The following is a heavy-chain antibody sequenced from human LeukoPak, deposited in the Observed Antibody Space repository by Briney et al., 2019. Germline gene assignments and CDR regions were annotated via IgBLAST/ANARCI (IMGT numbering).Heavy chain of an antibody. D-gene: IGHD5-18*01. J-gene: IGHJ4*02. Sequence: GGSLRLSCAASGFTFSNAWMSWVRKAPGEGLEWVGRIKSKTDVGTTDYAAPVKGRFTISRDDSKNTLYLQMNSLKTEDTAVYYCTTQTGMVLWGQGTLVTVSS. CDR3: TTQTGMVL. CDR2: IKSKTDVGTT. CDR1: GFTFSNAW. V-gene: IGHV3-15*01.